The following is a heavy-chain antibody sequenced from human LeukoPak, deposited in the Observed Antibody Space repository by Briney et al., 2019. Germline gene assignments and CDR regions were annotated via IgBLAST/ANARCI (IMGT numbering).Heavy chain of an antibody. CDR1: GYTFTGYY. J-gene: IGHJ5*02. CDR2: INPNSGGT. CDR3: ARVPTHYGSVP. V-gene: IGHV1-2*02. D-gene: IGHD3-10*01. Sequence: GASVKVSCKASGYTFTGYYMHWVRQAPGQGLEWMGWINPNSGGTNYAQKFQGRVTITRDTSISTAYMELSRLRSDDTAVYSCARVPTHYGSVPWGQGTLVTVSS.